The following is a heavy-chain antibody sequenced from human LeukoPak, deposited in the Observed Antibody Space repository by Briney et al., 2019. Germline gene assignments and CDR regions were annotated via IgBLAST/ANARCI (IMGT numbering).Heavy chain of an antibody. J-gene: IGHJ4*02. CDR2: INPNNGET. Sequence: GASVKVSCKASGYTFTGYFIHWVRQAPGQGLEWMGWINPNNGETQNAQRLQDRVTMTRDTSISTAYMELSRLTSDDMAVYYCARTMSYNWRIDYWGQGTLVTVSS. CDR3: ARTMSYNWRIDY. CDR1: GYTFTGYF. V-gene: IGHV1-2*02. D-gene: IGHD3-10*01.